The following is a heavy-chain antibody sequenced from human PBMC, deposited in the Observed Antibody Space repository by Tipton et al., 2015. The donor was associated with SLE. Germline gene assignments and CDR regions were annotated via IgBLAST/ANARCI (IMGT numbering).Heavy chain of an antibody. CDR2: IYTSGST. Sequence: VKPSETLSLTCIVSGGSISSYYWSWIRQPPGKGLEWIGYIYTSGSTNYNPTLKSRVTISVDTSKNQFSLKLSSVTAADTAVYYCASPNIVATTADYGMDVWGQGTTVTVSS. D-gene: IGHD5-12*01. J-gene: IGHJ6*02. CDR1: GGSISSYY. V-gene: IGHV4-4*09. CDR3: ASPNIVATTADYGMDV.